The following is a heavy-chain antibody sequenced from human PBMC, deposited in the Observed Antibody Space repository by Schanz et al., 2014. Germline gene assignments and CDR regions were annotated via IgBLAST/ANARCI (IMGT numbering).Heavy chain of an antibody. J-gene: IGHJ4*02. D-gene: IGHD6-13*01. V-gene: IGHV3-30*04. Sequence: QVQLEESGGGVVQPGGSLRLSCVASGFSFSGFAVHWVRQAPGKGLEWVSIVSHDGFTKHYADSVRGRFTLSRDNSKNTLYLQMHSLRDEDTAVYYCASNRPYGTTWLGAFDYWGQGTRVTVSS. CDR1: GFSFSGFA. CDR2: VSHDGFTK. CDR3: ASNRPYGTTWLGAFDY.